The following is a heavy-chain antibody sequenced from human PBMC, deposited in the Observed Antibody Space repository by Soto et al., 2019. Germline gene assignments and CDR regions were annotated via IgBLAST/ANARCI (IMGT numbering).Heavy chain of an antibody. CDR2: IYYSGST. CDR1: GGSISSGDYY. V-gene: IGHV4-30-4*01. Sequence: PSETLSLTCTVSGGSISSGDYYWSWIRQPPGKGLEWIGYIYYSGSTYYNPSLKSRVTISVDTSKNQFSLKLSSVTAAGTAVYYCARLYVWGSYRYFDYWGQGTLVTVSS. CDR3: ARLYVWGSYRYFDY. D-gene: IGHD3-16*02. J-gene: IGHJ4*02.